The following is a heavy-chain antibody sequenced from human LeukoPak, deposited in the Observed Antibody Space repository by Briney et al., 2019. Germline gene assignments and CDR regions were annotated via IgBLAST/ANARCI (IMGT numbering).Heavy chain of an antibody. CDR3: ARRAYCGGDCYTDY. D-gene: IGHD2-21*02. J-gene: IGHJ4*02. CDR2: IYPGDSDT. V-gene: IGHV5-51*01. CDR1: GYSFTSYW. Sequence: GESLKISCKGSGYSFTSYWIGWVRQMPRKGLEWMGMIYPGDSDTRYSPPFQGQVTISADKSISTAYLQWNSLKASDTAMYYCARRAYCGGDCYTDYWGQGTLVTVSS.